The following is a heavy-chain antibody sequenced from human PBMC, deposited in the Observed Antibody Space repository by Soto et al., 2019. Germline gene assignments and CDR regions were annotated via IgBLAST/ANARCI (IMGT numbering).Heavy chain of an antibody. CDR2: IYYSGST. J-gene: IGHJ6*02. D-gene: IGHD6-13*01. Sequence: SETLSLTCTVSGGSISSYYWSWIRQPPGKGLEWIGYIYYSGSTNYNPSLKSRVTISVDTSKNQFSLNLSFVTAADTAVYYCARGRIAAAGINYYYYGMDVWGQGTTVTVSS. CDR1: GGSISSYY. CDR3: ARGRIAAAGINYYYYGMDV. V-gene: IGHV4-59*08.